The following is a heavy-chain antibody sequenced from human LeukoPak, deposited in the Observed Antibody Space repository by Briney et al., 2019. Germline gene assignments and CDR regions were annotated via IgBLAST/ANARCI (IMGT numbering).Heavy chain of an antibody. CDR1: GGTFSSYA. CDR3: ASGPSGYCTNGVCYYFDY. V-gene: IGHV1-69*13. CDR2: IIPIFGTA. J-gene: IGHJ4*02. D-gene: IGHD2-8*01. Sequence: ASVKVSCKASGGTFSSYAISWVRQAPGPGLEWMGGIIPIFGTANYAQKFQGRVTITADESTSTAYMELSSLRSEDTAVYYCASGPSGYCTNGVCYYFDYWGQGTLVTVSS.